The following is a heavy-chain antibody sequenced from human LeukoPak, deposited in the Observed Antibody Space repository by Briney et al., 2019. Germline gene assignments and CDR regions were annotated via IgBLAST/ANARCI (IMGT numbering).Heavy chain of an antibody. CDR3: AREPSRSAYFDY. D-gene: IGHD3-22*01. CDR2: ISYDGSNK. V-gene: IGHV3-30-3*01. CDR1: EFPFSSYT. Sequence: GGRLRLSCTASEFPFSSYTIHWRRQARGKGLEWVALISYDGSNKYSADAVKRLFTISRDNYKNTMYLQMNSLRAEDTAMYYCAREPSRSAYFDYWDQGTLATVTS. J-gene: IGHJ4*02.